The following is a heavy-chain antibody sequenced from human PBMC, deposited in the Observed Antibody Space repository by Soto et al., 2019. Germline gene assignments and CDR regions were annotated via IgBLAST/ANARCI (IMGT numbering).Heavy chain of an antibody. CDR3: ALDFWSGYSFDY. CDR1: GGSISSSSYD. CDR2: IYYSGST. Sequence: XXTLSLTFTVSGGSISSSSYDWGFIRQPPGKGLEWIGSIYYSGSTYYNPSLKSRVTISVDTSKNQFSLKLSSVTAADTAVYYCALDFWSGYSFDYWGQGTLVTVSS. J-gene: IGHJ4*02. D-gene: IGHD3-3*01. V-gene: IGHV4-39*01.